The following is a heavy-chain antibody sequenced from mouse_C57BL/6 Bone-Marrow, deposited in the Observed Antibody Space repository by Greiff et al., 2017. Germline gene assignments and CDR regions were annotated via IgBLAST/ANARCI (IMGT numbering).Heavy chain of an antibody. Sequence: QVQLQQPGAELVKPGASVKMSCKASGYTFTSYWITWVKQRPGQGLEWIGDIYPGSGSTNHNEKFKSKATLTVDTSSSTAYMQLSSLTSEDSAVYYCTRRFITTVVDFDYWGQGTTLTVSS. D-gene: IGHD1-1*01. CDR2: IYPGSGST. J-gene: IGHJ2*01. V-gene: IGHV1-55*01. CDR1: GYTFTSYW. CDR3: TRRFITTVVDFDY.